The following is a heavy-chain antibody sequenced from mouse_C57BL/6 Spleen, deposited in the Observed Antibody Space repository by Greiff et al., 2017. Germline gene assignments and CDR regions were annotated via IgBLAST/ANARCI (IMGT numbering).Heavy chain of an antibody. Sequence: EVQVVESGGGLVKPGGSLKLSCAASGFTFSDYGMHWVRQAPEKGLEWVAYISSGSSTIYYADTVKCRFTLPRDNAKNTLFLQMTSLRSDDTAMYYCAMNYGSSYSLDFWGKGTTRTVSS. CDR1: GFTFSDYG. CDR3: AMNYGSSYSLDF. D-gene: IGHD1-1*01. CDR2: ISSGSSTI. V-gene: IGHV5-17*01. J-gene: IGHJ2*01.